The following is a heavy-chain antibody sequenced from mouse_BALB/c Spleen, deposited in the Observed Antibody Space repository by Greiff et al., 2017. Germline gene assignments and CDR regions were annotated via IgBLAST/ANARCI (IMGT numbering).Heavy chain of an antibody. CDR1: GYTFSSYW. CDR3: ARKLRLPLAY. D-gene: IGHD1-2*01. V-gene: IGHV1-9*01. J-gene: IGHJ3*01. Sequence: QVQLKESGAELMKPGASVKISCKATGYTFSSYWIEWVKQRPGHGLEWIGEILPGSGSTNYNEKFKGKATFTADTSSNTAYMQLSSLTSEDSAVYYCARKLRLPLAYWGQGTLVTVSA. CDR2: ILPGSGST.